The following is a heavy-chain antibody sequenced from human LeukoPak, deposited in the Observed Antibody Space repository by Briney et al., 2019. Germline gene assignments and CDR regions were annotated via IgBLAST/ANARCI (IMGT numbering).Heavy chain of an antibody. CDR3: ASGIIFGSFDY. CDR2: IKQDGSEK. V-gene: IGHV3-7*01. D-gene: IGHD3-3*01. J-gene: IGHJ4*02. Sequence: GGSLRLSCAASGFTFSSYWMSWVRQAPGKGLEWVANIKQDGSEKYYVDSVKGRFTISRDNAKNSLYLRMNSLRAEDTAVYYCASGIIFGSFDYWGQGTLVTVSS. CDR1: GFTFSSYW.